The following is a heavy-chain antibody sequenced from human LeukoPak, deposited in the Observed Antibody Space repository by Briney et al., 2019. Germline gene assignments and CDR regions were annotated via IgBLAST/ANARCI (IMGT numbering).Heavy chain of an antibody. Sequence: GALILSCAASGFTFSTYSMNWVRQAPGKGLEWVSSISSTSTYIYYADSVRGRFTISRDNAKNSLYLQMNSLRAEDTAVYYCARVLHFDWLLYHGGQGTLVTVSS. J-gene: IGHJ4*02. D-gene: IGHD3-9*01. CDR1: GFTFSTYS. V-gene: IGHV3-21*01. CDR3: ARVLHFDWLLYH. CDR2: ISSTSTYI.